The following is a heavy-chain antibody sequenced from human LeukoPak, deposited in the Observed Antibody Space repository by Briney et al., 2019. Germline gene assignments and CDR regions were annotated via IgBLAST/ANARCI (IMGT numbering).Heavy chain of an antibody. V-gene: IGHV3-33*01. Sequence: GRSLRLSCAASGFTFSSYVMHWVRQAPGKGLEWVAVIWYDGSNKYYADSVKGRFTISRDNSKNTLYLQMNSLRAEDTAVYYCARDRVFTIFGHWGQGTLVTVSS. CDR1: GFTFSSYV. J-gene: IGHJ4*02. CDR2: IWYDGSNK. D-gene: IGHD3-3*01. CDR3: ARDRVFTIFGH.